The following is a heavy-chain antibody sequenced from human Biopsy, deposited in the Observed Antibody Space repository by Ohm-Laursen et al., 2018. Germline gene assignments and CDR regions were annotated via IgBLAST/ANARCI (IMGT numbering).Heavy chain of an antibody. V-gene: IGHV1-46*01. J-gene: IGHJ4*02. CDR2: INPRSGST. CDR3: ATDPYYYDRHFNS. D-gene: IGHD3-22*01. CDR1: GYNFPTHY. Sequence: GASVKVSCKASGYNFPTHYMHWVRQAPGQGLEWMAMINPRSGSTFYAQKFQDRVTMTRDTSTSTVYMELSSLRSEDTAVYYCATDPYYYDRHFNSWGQGTLVTVSS.